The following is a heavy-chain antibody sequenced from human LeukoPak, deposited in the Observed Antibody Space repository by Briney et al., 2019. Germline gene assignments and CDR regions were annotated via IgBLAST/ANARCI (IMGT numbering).Heavy chain of an antibody. CDR2: ISYDGSNK. CDR1: GFTFSSYA. Sequence: PGRSLRLSCAASGFTFSSYAMHWVRQAPGKGLEWVAVISYDGSNKYHADSVKGRFTISRDNSKNTLYLQMNSLRAEDTAVYYCARDRASSGWYSVDYWGQGTLVTVSS. D-gene: IGHD6-19*01. V-gene: IGHV3-30*04. J-gene: IGHJ4*02. CDR3: ARDRASSGWYSVDY.